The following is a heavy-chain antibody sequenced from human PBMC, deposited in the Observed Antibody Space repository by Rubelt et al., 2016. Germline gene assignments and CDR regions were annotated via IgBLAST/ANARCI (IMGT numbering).Heavy chain of an antibody. CDR2: VYYSGST. D-gene: IGHD2-21*02. V-gene: IGHV4-39*01. Sequence: ETLSLTCSVSGGSISSSSYYWAWIRPPPGKGLEWIGSVYYSGSTYYIPSLRSRVTISVDTPKKQVSLKLTSVTAADTAMYYCARGTIVGVTEESGPDYWGQGTLVTVSA. CDR3: ARGTIVGVTEESGPDY. J-gene: IGHJ4*02. CDR1: GGSISSSSYY.